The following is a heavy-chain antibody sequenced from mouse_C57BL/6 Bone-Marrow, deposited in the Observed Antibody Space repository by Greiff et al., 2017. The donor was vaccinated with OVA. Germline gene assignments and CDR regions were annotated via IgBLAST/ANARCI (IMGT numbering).Heavy chain of an antibody. V-gene: IGHV5-4*01. Sequence: EVQLVESGGGLVKPGGSLKLSCAASGFTFSSYAMSWVRQTPEKRLEWVATISDGGSYTYYPDNVKGRFTISRDNAKNNLYLQMSHLKSEDTAMYYCAREDGYYLFDYWGQGTTLTVSS. CDR1: GFTFSSYA. D-gene: IGHD2-3*01. CDR2: ISDGGSYT. CDR3: AREDGYYLFDY. J-gene: IGHJ2*01.